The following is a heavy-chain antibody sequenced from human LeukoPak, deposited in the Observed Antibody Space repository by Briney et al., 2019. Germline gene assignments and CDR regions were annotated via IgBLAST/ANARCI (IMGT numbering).Heavy chain of an antibody. Sequence: PGGSLRLSCVASGFTFSSYGIHWVRQAPGKGLEWVATINQDGSEKYYVDSVKGRFTISRDNAKNSLYLEMNSLRAEDTAIYYCARDRSGSYWGQGTLVTVSS. D-gene: IGHD3-3*01. CDR2: INQDGSEK. CDR3: ARDRSGSY. CDR1: GFTFSSYG. J-gene: IGHJ4*02. V-gene: IGHV3-7*05.